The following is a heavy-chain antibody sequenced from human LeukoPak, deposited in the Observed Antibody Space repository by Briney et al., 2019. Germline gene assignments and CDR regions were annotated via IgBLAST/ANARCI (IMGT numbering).Heavy chain of an antibody. CDR2: ISISGSTI. Sequence: PGGSLRLSCAASGFTFSSYEMNWVRQAPGKGLEWVSYISISGSTIYYADSVKGRFTISRDNAKNSLYLRMNSLRAEDTAVYYCARGLGRGSSTLDYWGQGTLVTVSS. J-gene: IGHJ4*02. V-gene: IGHV3-48*03. CDR3: ARGLGRGSSTLDY. CDR1: GFTFSSYE. D-gene: IGHD3-16*01.